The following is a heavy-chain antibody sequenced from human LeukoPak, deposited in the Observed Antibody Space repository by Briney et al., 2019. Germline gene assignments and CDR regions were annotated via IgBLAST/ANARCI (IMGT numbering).Heavy chain of an antibody. CDR2: IIPIFGTA. CDR1: GGTFSSYA. D-gene: IGHD2-21*01. J-gene: IGHJ5*02. CDR3: ARDLLRGGDCWFDP. Sequence: SVKVSCKASGGTFSSYAISWVRQAPGQGLEWMGGIIPIFGTANYAQKFQGGVTITADESTSTAYMELSSLRSEDTAVYYCARDLLRGGDCWFDPWGQGTLVTVSS. V-gene: IGHV1-69*01.